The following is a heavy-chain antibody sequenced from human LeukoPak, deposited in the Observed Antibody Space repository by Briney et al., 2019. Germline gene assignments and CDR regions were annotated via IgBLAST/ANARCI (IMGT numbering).Heavy chain of an antibody. J-gene: IGHJ4*02. V-gene: IGHV3-48*02. CDR2: ISSSSSRI. Sequence: GGSLRLSCAASGFTFSAYNMNWVRQAPGKGLEWISSISSSSSRIYYADSVKGRFTISRDNAKNSLYLQMNSLRDEDTAVHYCVRGDGWFGELSNFDYWGQGTLVTVSS. D-gene: IGHD3-10*01. CDR3: VRGDGWFGELSNFDY. CDR1: GFTFSAYN.